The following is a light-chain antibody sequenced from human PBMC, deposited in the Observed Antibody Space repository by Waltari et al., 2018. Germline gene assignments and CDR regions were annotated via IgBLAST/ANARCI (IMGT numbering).Light chain of an antibody. J-gene: IGLJ3*02. Sequence: QSVLTQPPSVSGAPGQRVTISCTGTTTNIGAGCDVHCYQQVPGTAPKVLIYGNNNRPSGVPDRFSVSKSGTSASLAITGLQAEDEADYYCQSYDRSLSGWVFGGGTKLTVL. V-gene: IGLV1-40*01. CDR2: GNN. CDR1: TTNIGAGCD. CDR3: QSYDRSLSGWV.